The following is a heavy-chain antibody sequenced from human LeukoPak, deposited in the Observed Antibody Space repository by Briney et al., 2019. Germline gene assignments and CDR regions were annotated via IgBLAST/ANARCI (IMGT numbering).Heavy chain of an antibody. CDR3: ARSVAGLFDY. Sequence: SETLSLTCTVSGGSISSSSYYWGWIRQPPGKGLEWIGSIYYSGSTYYNPSLKSRVTISVDTSKNQFSLKLSSVTAADTAVYYCARSVAGLFDYWGQGTLVTVSS. CDR2: IYYSGST. J-gene: IGHJ4*02. CDR1: GGSISSSSYY. D-gene: IGHD6-19*01. V-gene: IGHV4-39*07.